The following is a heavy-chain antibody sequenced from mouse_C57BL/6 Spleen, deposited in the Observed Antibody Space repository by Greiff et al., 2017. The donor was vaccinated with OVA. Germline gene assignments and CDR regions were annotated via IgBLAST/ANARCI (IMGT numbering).Heavy chain of an antibody. J-gene: IGHJ1*03. CDR1: GYTFTSYW. CDR2: IDPSDSYT. CDR3: ARRITTDWYFDV. V-gene: IGHV1-69*01. Sequence: QVQLQQPGAELVMPGASVKLSCKASGYTFTSYWMHWVKQRPGQGLEWIGEIDPSDSYTNYNQKFKGKSTLTVDKSSSTAYMQLSSLPSEDSAVYYCARRITTDWYFDVWGTGTTVTVSS. D-gene: IGHD1-1*01.